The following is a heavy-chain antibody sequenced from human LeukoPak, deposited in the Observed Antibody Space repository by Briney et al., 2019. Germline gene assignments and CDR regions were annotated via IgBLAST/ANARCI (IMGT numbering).Heavy chain of an antibody. Sequence: GGSLRLSCAASGFTFSSYEMNWVRQAPGKGLEWVSYISSSGSTIYYADSVKGRFTISRDNAKNSLYLQMNSLRAEDTAVYYCARGGVYGDWGDYWGQGTLVTVSS. CDR2: ISSSGSTI. CDR1: GFTFSSYE. CDR3: ARGGVYGDWGDY. J-gene: IGHJ4*02. V-gene: IGHV3-48*03. D-gene: IGHD4-17*01.